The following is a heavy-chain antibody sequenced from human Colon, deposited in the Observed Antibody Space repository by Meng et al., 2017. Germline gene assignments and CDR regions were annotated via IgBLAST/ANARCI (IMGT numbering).Heavy chain of an antibody. CDR2: ARIDNANT. V-gene: IGHV4-61*01. D-gene: IGHD3-16*01. CDR3: ARDYWGSLDF. Sequence: QGKQPGSGPGLVGASETLSLICAGSGAASRSPNHQRGGVRQPPGKRLEWIGYARIDNANTNYNPSLKSRVNVSLDTSKNQFSLNVRSVTAADTAVYYCARDYWGSLDFWGQGILVTVSS. J-gene: IGHJ4*02. CDR1: GAASRSPNHQ.